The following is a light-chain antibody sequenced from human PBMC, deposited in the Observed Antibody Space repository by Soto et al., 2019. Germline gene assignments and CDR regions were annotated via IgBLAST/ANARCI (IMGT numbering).Light chain of an antibody. Sequence: QSVLTQPPSVSAAPGQNVTISCSGSSSNIGNNYVSWYQQLPGTAPKLLIYDNDNRTLAIPDRFSGSKSGTSATLGITGLSTGAAADYYFGRWYTRLSVGVFGTGTQLTV. J-gene: IGLJ1*01. CDR3: GRWYTRLSVGV. CDR2: DND. CDR1: SSNIGNNY. V-gene: IGLV1-51*01.